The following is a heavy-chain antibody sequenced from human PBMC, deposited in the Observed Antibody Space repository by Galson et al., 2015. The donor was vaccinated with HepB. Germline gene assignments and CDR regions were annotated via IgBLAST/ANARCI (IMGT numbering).Heavy chain of an antibody. V-gene: IGHV3-74*01. Sequence: SLRLSCAVSGFTFSSNWMHWVRRAPGKGRVWVSRINSDGSRTSYADSVKGRFTISRDNAKNTLYLQMNSLRAEDTAVYYCAKDVTRGKFCSGTSCYQFYHYAMDVWGQGTTVSVSS. CDR3: AKDVTRGKFCSGTSCYQFYHYAMDV. CDR2: INSDGSRT. D-gene: IGHD2-2*01. J-gene: IGHJ6*02. CDR1: GFTFSSNW.